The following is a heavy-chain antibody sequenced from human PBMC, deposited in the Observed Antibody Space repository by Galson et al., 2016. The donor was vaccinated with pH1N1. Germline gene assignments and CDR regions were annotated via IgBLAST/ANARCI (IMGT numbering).Heavy chain of an antibody. CDR2: ISSNNYYI. J-gene: IGHJ6*02. CDR3: ARVSFGDYPDYYYYNMGV. D-gene: IGHD4-17*01. CDR1: GFTFSSHS. V-gene: IGHV3-21*01. Sequence: SLRLSCAASGFTFSSHSMNWVRQAPGKGLEWVSSISSNNYYIYYADSVKGRFTISRDNARNSLCLQMNSLRAEDTAVYYCARVSFGDYPDYYYYNMGVWGQGTTVTVSS.